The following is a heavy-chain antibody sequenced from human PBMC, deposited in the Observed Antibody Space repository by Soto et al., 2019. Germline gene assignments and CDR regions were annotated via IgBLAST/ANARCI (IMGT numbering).Heavy chain of an antibody. V-gene: IGHV3-23*01. CDR1: GFTFSSYA. CDR3: AKRVTRIAARQGGGYNWFDP. Sequence: EVQLLESGGGLVQPGGSLRLSCAASGFTFSSYAMSWVRQAPGKGLEWVSAISGSGGSTYYADSVKGRFTISRDNSKNTLYLQMNSLRAEDTAVYYCAKRVTRIAARQGGGYNWFDPWGQGTLVTVSS. D-gene: IGHD6-6*01. J-gene: IGHJ5*02. CDR2: ISGSGGST.